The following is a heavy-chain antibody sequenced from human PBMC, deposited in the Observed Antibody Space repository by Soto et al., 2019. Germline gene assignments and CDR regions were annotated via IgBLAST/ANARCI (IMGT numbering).Heavy chain of an antibody. J-gene: IGHJ5*02. CDR1: GVSISRDDYY. CDR2: IYHSGTT. CDR3: ARDIPSSGGYDNWLDP. Sequence: QVQLQESGPGLVKASETLSLTCTVSGVSISRDDYYWSWIRQSPGKGLEWIGYIYHSGTTYYNPSLKSRITISVDTSKNQCSLNLTSVTAADTAVYFCARDIPSSGGYDNWLDPWGQGTLVTVSS. V-gene: IGHV4-30-4*01. D-gene: IGHD5-12*01.